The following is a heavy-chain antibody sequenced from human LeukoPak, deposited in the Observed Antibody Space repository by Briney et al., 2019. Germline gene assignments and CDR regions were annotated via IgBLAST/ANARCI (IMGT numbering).Heavy chain of an antibody. CDR1: GFTFSSYS. D-gene: IGHD6-13*01. CDR2: ISSSSSYI. Sequence: GGSLRLSCAASGFTFSSYSMNWVRQAPGKGLEWVSSISSSSSYIYYADSVKGRFTISRDNAKNSLYLQMNSLRAEDTAVYYCARVPPGSGYSSSWYPRWFDPWGQGTLVTVSS. V-gene: IGHV3-21*01. CDR3: ARVPPGSGYSSSWYPRWFDP. J-gene: IGHJ5*02.